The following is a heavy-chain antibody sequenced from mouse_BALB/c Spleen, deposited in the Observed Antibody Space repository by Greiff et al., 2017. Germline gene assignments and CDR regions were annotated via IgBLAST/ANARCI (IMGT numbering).Heavy chain of an antibody. CDR2: IDPYNGGT. CDR3: ARAYDCGERTWFAY. D-gene: IGHD2-4*01. Sequence: EVKLMESGPELVQPGASVKVSCKASGYAFTSYNMYWVKQSHGKSLEWIGYIDPYNGGTSYNQKFKGKATLTVDKSSSTAYMHLNSLTSEDSAVYCCARAYDCGERTWFAYWGQGTLVTVSA. V-gene: IGHV1S135*01. J-gene: IGHJ3*01. CDR1: GYAFTSYN.